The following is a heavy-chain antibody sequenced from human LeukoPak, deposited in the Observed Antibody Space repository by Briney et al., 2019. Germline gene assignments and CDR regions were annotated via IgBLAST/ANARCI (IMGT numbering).Heavy chain of an antibody. CDR3: ARAGLLLWFGELWSFDY. Sequence: GSLRLSCAASGFTFSSYAMSWVRQAPGKGLEWVSAISGSGGSTYYADSVKGRFTISRDNAKNSLYLQMNSLRAEDTAVYYCARAGLLLWFGELWSFDYWGQGTLVTVSS. J-gene: IGHJ4*02. V-gene: IGHV3-23*01. D-gene: IGHD3-10*01. CDR2: ISGSGGST. CDR1: GFTFSSYA.